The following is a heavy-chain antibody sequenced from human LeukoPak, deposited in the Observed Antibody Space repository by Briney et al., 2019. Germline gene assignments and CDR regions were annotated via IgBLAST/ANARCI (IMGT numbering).Heavy chain of an antibody. CDR3: AREIFGSGSYPDY. CDR2: IYAGGMT. J-gene: IGHJ4*02. Sequence: GGSLRLSCAASGFTVSSNYMTWVRQAPGKGLEWVSIIYAGGMTYYADSVKGRFTISRDNSKNMLYLQMNSLRAADTAVYYCAREIFGSGSYPDYWGQGTLVTVSS. V-gene: IGHV3-66*02. CDR1: GFTVSSNY. D-gene: IGHD3-10*01.